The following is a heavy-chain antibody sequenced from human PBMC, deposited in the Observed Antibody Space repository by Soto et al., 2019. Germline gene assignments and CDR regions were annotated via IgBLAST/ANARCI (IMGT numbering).Heavy chain of an antibody. V-gene: IGHV3-21*01. CDR2: ISSSSSHI. CDR1: GFTFSSYS. J-gene: IGHJ4*02. CDR3: ARGDIAVVTAYMDHDH. D-gene: IGHD2-21*02. Sequence: GGSLRLSCAASGFTFSSYSMNWVRQAPGKGLEWVSSISSSSSHIYYADSVKGRFTIPRDNAKNSLYLQMNSLRAEDTAVYYCARGDIAVVTAYMDHDHWGQGPLLTVYS.